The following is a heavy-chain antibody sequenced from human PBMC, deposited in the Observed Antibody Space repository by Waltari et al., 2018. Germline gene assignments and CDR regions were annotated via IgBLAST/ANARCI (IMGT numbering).Heavy chain of an antibody. CDR1: GGTFSSYA. Sequence: QVQLVQSGAEVKKPGSSVKVSCKASGGTFSSYAISWVRQAPGQGLEWMGTIIPILCIANYAQKFQGRFTITADKSTSTAYMELSSLRSEDTAVYYCARAGDCSGGSCYWDYWGQGTLVTVSS. D-gene: IGHD2-15*01. CDR2: IIPILCIA. CDR3: ARAGDCSGGSCYWDY. J-gene: IGHJ4*02. V-gene: IGHV1-69*04.